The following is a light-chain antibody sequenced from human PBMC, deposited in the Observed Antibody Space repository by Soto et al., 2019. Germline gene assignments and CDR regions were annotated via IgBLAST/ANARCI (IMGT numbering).Light chain of an antibody. CDR1: QSVGSD. CDR3: QQYNSWPLT. CDR2: DVS. Sequence: EIVMTQSPATLSVSPGERATLSCRASQSVGSDLAWYQQKPGRTPSLLIYDVSTRATGIPARFSGSGSGTEFTLTISSLQSEDFAVYYWQQYNSWPLTFGGGTKVDIK. V-gene: IGKV3-15*01. J-gene: IGKJ4*01.